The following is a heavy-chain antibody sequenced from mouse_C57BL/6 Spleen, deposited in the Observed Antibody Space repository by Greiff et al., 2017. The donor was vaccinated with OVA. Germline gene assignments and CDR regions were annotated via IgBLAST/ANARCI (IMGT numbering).Heavy chain of an antibody. D-gene: IGHD2-10*01. CDR3: ANSFYGNYAWFAY. CDR2: ISSGSSTI. CDR1: GFTFSDYG. Sequence: EVQRVESGGGLVKPGGSLKLSCAASGFTFSDYGMHWVRQAPEKGLEWVAYISSGSSTIYYADTVKGRFTISRDNAKNTLFLQMTSLRSEDTAMDYCANSFYGNYAWFAYWGQGTLVTVSA. V-gene: IGHV5-17*01. J-gene: IGHJ3*01.